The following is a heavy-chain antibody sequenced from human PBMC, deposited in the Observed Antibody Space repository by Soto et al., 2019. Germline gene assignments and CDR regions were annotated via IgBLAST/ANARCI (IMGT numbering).Heavy chain of an antibody. Sequence: QVQLQESGPGLVKPSQTLSLTCTVSGGSISSGGYYWSWIRQHPGKGLEWIGYIYYSGSTYYNPSLKIRVTISVDTSKNQFSLKLGYVTAADTAVYYCARGATDDLYGDDPVYFDYWGQGTLVTVSS. D-gene: IGHD4-17*01. CDR1: GGSISSGGYY. V-gene: IGHV4-31*03. CDR3: ARGATDDLYGDDPVYFDY. J-gene: IGHJ4*02. CDR2: IYYSGST.